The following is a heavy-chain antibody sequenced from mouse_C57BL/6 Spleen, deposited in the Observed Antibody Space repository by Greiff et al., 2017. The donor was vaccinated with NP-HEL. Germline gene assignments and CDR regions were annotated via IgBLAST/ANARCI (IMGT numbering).Heavy chain of an antibody. CDR3: AKNPYYYGSSLYAMDY. Sequence: QVTLKESGPGLVQPSQSLSITCTVSGFSLTSYGVHWVRQPPGKGLEWLGVIWSGGSTDYNAAFISRLSISKDNSKSQVFFKMNSLQADDTAIYYCAKNPYYYGSSLYAMDYWGQGTSVTVSS. V-gene: IGHV2-4*01. CDR2: IWSGGST. J-gene: IGHJ4*01. CDR1: GFSLTSYG. D-gene: IGHD1-1*01.